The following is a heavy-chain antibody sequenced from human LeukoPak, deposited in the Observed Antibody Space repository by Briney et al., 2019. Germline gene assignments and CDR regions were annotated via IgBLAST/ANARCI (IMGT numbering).Heavy chain of an antibody. CDR3: AKMWESNPYYDYVWGSYPLLY. J-gene: IGHJ4*02. V-gene: IGHV3-30*02. CDR2: IRYDGSNK. CDR1: GFTFSSYG. D-gene: IGHD3-16*02. Sequence: GGSLRLSCAASGFTFSSYGMHWVRQAPGKGLEWVAFIRYDGSNKYYADSVKGRFTISRDNSKNTLYLQMNSLRAEDTAVYYCAKMWESNPYYDYVWGSYPLLYWGQGTLVTVSS.